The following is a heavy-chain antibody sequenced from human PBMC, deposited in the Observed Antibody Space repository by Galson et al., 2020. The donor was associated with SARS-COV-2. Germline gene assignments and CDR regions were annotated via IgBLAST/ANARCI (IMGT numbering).Heavy chain of an antibody. Sequence: SQTLSLTCTVSGGSISSYTYYWGWIRQPPGKGLEWIGSIYSSGSIYYNPSLESRVSVSIDTSKNQFSLKLTSVTAADTALCYCATEKGYLTTSFDSWGQGTLVTVSS. V-gene: IGHV4-39*07. D-gene: IGHD1-1*01. CDR2: IYSSGSI. CDR3: ATEKGYLTTSFDS. CDR1: GGSISSYTYY. J-gene: IGHJ4*02.